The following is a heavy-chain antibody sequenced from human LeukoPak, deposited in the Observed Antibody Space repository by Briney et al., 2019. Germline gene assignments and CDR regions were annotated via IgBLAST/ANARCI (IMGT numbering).Heavy chain of an antibody. D-gene: IGHD5-18*01. J-gene: IGHJ4*02. CDR3: ARCLRGYSYGPFDS. Sequence: ASETLSLTCSVSAGSISNYYWSWIRQPPGKGLEWIGYISDSGSTNYNPSLKSRVTISVDTSKNQFSLQLNSVTAPDTAVYYCARCLRGYSYGPFDSWGQGTLVTVSS. CDR1: AGSISNYY. CDR2: ISDSGST. V-gene: IGHV4-59*01.